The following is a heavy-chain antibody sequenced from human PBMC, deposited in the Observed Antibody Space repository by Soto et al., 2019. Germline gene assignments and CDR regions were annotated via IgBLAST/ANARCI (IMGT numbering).Heavy chain of an antibody. Sequence: PSETLSLTCTVSGGSISSYYWSWIRQPPGKGLEWIGYIYYSGSTNYNPSLKSRVTISVDTSKNQFSLKLSSVTAADTAVYYCARGPEPGNSNGRGVIFDPWGQGTLVTVSS. CDR3: ARGPEPGNSNGRGVIFDP. J-gene: IGHJ5*02. CDR1: GGSISSYY. V-gene: IGHV4-59*01. CDR2: IYYSGST. D-gene: IGHD3-10*02.